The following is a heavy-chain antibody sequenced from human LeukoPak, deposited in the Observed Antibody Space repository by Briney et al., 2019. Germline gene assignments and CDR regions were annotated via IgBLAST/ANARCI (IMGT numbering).Heavy chain of an antibody. V-gene: IGHV4-4*08. J-gene: IGHJ2*01. CDR1: GGSMFSYY. Sequence: SETLSLTCSVSGGSMFSYYWNWIWQPPGKGLEWIGYIYSSGITNYNPSLRSRGTISVATSRNQFSLRLTSVTAEDTAIYYRARRAYYDSSGFHPTSGYFDLWGRGTLVTVSS. CDR2: IYSSGIT. D-gene: IGHD3-16*01. CDR3: ARRAYYDSSGFHPTSGYFDL.